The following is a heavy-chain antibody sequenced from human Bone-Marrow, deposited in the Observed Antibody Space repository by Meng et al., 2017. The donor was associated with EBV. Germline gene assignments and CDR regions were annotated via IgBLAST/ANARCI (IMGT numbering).Heavy chain of an antibody. D-gene: IGHD2-2*03. V-gene: IGHV1-8*01. Sequence: QVQLVQSGAEGTKPGASVKVSCQASGYTFTSYDIKWVRQATGQGLEWMGWMNPNSGNTGYAQKFQGRVTMTRNTSISTAYMELSSLRSEDTAVYYCARGSGYCSSTSCYADYWGQGTLVTVAS. CDR3: ARGSGYCSSTSCYADY. J-gene: IGHJ4*02. CDR2: MNPNSGNT. CDR1: GYTFTSYD.